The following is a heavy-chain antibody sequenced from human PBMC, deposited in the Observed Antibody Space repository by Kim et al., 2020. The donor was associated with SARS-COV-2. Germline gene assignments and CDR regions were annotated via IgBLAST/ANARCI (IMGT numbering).Heavy chain of an antibody. CDR2: ISGSGGST. Sequence: GGSLRLSCAASGFTFSSYAMSWVRQAPGKGLEWVSAISGSGGSTYYADSVKGLFTISRDNSKNTLYLQMNSLRAEDTAVYYCAKDTRGDIVVVPAVDDAFDIWGQGTMVTVSS. D-gene: IGHD2-2*01. CDR1: GFTFSSYA. V-gene: IGHV3-23*01. CDR3: AKDTRGDIVVVPAVDDAFDI. J-gene: IGHJ3*02.